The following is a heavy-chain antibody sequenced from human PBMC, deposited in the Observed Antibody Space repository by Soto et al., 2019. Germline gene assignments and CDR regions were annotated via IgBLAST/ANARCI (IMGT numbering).Heavy chain of an antibody. D-gene: IGHD3-10*01. Sequence: GGSLRLSCTASGFTLQNYAMAWVRQAPGKGLEWVSTLIGGHYGTAYSYSVKGRFPVSRDNSKNCLYLQMNSLGVEDTAMYFCAKGKSTGDIDWFDPWGQGSLVTVS. CDR2: LIGGHYGT. V-gene: IGHV3-23*01. J-gene: IGHJ5*02. CDR3: AKGKSTGDIDWFDP. CDR1: GFTLQNYA.